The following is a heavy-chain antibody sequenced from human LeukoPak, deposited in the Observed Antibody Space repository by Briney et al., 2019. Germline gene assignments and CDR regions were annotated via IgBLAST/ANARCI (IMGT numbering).Heavy chain of an antibody. V-gene: IGHV1-2*02. J-gene: IGHJ4*02. CDR2: INPNSGGT. CDR3: ARGTGRKEYYFDY. D-gene: IGHD3/OR15-3a*01. Sequence: GASVKVSCKASGYTFTGSYMHWVRQAPGQGLEWMGWINPNSGGTNYAQKFQGRVTMTRDTSISTAYMELSRLRSDDTAVYYCARGTGRKEYYFDYWGQGTLVTVSS. CDR1: GYTFTGSY.